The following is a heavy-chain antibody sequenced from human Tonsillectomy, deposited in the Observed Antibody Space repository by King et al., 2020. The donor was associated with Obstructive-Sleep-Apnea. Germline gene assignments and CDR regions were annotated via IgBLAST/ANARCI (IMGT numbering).Heavy chain of an antibody. D-gene: IGHD4-17*01. J-gene: IGHJ4*02. CDR1: GYTFTNYG. Sequence: VQLVESGAEVKKPGASVKVSCKASGYTFTNYGISWVRQAPGHGLEWMGWISAYNGHTNYAQKVQGRVTMTTDTSTSTAYMELRSLRSDDTAVYYCAREESRYGDYAVDYWGQGTLVTVSS. CDR2: ISAYNGHT. CDR3: AREESRYGDYAVDY. V-gene: IGHV1-18*01.